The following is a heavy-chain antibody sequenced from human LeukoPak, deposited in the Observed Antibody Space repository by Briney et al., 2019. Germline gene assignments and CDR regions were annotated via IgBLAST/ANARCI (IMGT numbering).Heavy chain of an antibody. J-gene: IGHJ4*02. V-gene: IGHV1-2*04. Sequence: GASVKVSCKVVAYDFTGYHIHWVRQAPGQGPEWMGRLNPNTGHAVYAFKFQGWVTMTRDTSISTAYMELSRLRSDDTAVYYCARAPPYSGSYPYYFDYWGQGTLVTVSS. CDR1: AYDFTGYH. D-gene: IGHD1-26*01. CDR2: LNPNTGHA. CDR3: ARAPPYSGSYPYYFDY.